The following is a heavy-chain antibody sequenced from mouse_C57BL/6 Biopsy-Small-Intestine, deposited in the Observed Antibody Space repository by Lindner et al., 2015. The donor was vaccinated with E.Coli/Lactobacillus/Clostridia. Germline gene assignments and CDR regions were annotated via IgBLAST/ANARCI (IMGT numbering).Heavy chain of an antibody. J-gene: IGHJ1*01. CDR2: IVVGGGDT. V-gene: IGHV1S18*01. Sequence: SVKVSCKASGFTFSNSAVQWVRQTRGQRLEWIGWIVVGGGDTNYAQKFLERVTITRDMSTSTAYMELNSLRSEDTAVYYCAASTNKYCTAGNCFRNGMDVWGQGTTVTVS. CDR3: AASTNKYCTAGNCFRNGMDV. D-gene: IGHD2-1*01. CDR1: GFTFSNSA.